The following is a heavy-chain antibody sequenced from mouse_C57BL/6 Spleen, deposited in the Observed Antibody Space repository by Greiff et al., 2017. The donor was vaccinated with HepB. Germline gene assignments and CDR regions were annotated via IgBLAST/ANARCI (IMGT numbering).Heavy chain of an antibody. CDR2: IDPSDSYT. CDR3: ARGEAWFAY. V-gene: IGHV1-69*01. CDR1: GYTFTSYW. J-gene: IGHJ3*01. Sequence: LQQPGAELVMPGASVKLSCKASGYTFTSYWMHWVKQRPGQGLEWIGEIDPSDSYTNYNQKFKGKSTLTVDKSSSTAYMQLSSLTSEDSAVYYCARGEAWFAYWGQGTLVTVSA.